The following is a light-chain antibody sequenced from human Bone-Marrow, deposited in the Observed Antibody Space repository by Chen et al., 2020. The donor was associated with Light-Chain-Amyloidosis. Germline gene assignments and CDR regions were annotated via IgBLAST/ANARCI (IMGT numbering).Light chain of an antibody. J-gene: IGLJ2*01. CDR2: RDT. Sequence: SYELTQPPSVSVSPGQTPMLTCSGDDLPKKYAYWYQQKPGQAPVLVIHRDTERPSGISERFSGSSSGTTATLTIRGVQAEDEADYHCQSADSSGTYEVIFGGGTKLTVL. CDR3: QSADSSGTYEVI. CDR1: DLPKKY. V-gene: IGLV3-25*03.